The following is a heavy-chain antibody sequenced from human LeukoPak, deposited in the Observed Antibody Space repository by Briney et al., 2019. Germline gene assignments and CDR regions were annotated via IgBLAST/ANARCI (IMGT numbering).Heavy chain of an antibody. CDR2: IYYSGST. D-gene: IGHD1-1*01. Sequence: SETLSLTCTVSGGSISSYYWTWIRQPPGKGLEWIGYIYYSGSTNYNPSLKSRVTISVDTSKNQFSLKLSSVTAADTAVYYCARDLSGTTRDDAFDIWGQGTMVTVSS. CDR3: ARDLSGTTRDDAFDI. J-gene: IGHJ3*02. CDR1: GGSISSYY. V-gene: IGHV4-59*01.